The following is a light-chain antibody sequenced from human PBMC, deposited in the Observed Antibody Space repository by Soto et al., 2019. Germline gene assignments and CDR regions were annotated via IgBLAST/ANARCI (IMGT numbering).Light chain of an antibody. Sequence: SVLTHRACVSGSPGQSITISCTGTSRDIGGYKYVSWYQQHPGKATKLMIYDVSNRPSGVSNRFSGSKSGNTATLTISGLQGEDEAEYYCSSYTGGSTYVFGTRTKVT. CDR3: SSYTGGSTYV. CDR2: DVS. CDR1: SRDIGGYKY. V-gene: IGLV2-14*01. J-gene: IGLJ1*01.